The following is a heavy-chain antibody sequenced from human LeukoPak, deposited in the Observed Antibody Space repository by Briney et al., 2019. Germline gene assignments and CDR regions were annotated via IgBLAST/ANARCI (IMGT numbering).Heavy chain of an antibody. CDR1: GFTFSSYA. D-gene: IGHD6-13*01. J-gene: IGHJ5*02. Sequence: PGRSLRLSCAASGFTFSSYAMHWVRQAPGKRLEWVAVISYDGSNKYYADSVKGRFTISRDNSKNTLYLQMNSLRAEDTAVYYCARGRTSIAAAGILGWFDPWGQGTLVTVSS. V-gene: IGHV3-30-3*01. CDR2: ISYDGSNK. CDR3: ARGRTSIAAAGILGWFDP.